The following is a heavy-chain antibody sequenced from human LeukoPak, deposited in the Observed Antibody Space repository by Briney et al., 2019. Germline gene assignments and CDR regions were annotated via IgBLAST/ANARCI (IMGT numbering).Heavy chain of an antibody. CDR1: GFTFDDYA. Sequence: PGGSLRLSCAASGFTFDDYAMHWVRQAPGKGLEWVSGISWNSGSIGYADSVKGRFTISRDNAKNSLYLQMNSLRAEDMALYYCAKEGSRDGYNYGFDYWGQRTLVTVSS. D-gene: IGHD5-24*01. V-gene: IGHV3-9*03. CDR3: AKEGSRDGYNYGFDY. J-gene: IGHJ4*02. CDR2: ISWNSGSI.